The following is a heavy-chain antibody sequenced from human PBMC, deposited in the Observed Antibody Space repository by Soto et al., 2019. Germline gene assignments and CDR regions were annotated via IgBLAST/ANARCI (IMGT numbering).Heavy chain of an antibody. CDR3: ARGHFWSGYYPYYYYGMDV. CDR2: INAGNGNT. V-gene: IGHV1-3*01. Sequence: ASVKVSCKASGYTFTSYAMHWVRQAPGQRLEWMGWINAGNGNTKYSQKFQGRVTITRDTSASTAYMELSSLRSEDTAVYYCARGHFWSGYYPYYYYGMDVWGQGTTVTVSS. J-gene: IGHJ6*02. D-gene: IGHD3-3*02. CDR1: GYTFTSYA.